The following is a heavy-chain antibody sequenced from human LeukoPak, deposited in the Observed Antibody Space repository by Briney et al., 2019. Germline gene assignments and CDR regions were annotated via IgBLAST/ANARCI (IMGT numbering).Heavy chain of an antibody. CDR1: GFTFSSYG. CDR2: IWYDGSNK. CDR3: AKPTRITIFGVAEYYFDY. V-gene: IGHV3-30*02. D-gene: IGHD3-3*01. Sequence: GGSLRLSCAASGFTFSSYGMHWVRQAPGKGLELVAFIWYDGSNKYYADSVKGRFTISRDNSKNTLYLQMNSLRAEDTAVYYCAKPTRITIFGVAEYYFDYWGQRTLVTVSS. J-gene: IGHJ4*02.